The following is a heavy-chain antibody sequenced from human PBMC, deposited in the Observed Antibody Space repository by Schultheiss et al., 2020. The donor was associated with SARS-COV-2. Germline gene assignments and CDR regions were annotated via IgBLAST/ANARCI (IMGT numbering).Heavy chain of an antibody. CDR1: GGSISSSSYY. V-gene: IGHV4-61*05. J-gene: IGHJ4*02. CDR2: IYYSGST. Sequence: SETLSLTCTVSGGSISSSSYYWGWIRQPPGKGLEWIGYIYYSGSTYYNPSLKSRVTISVDTSKNQFSLKLSSVTAADTAVYYCARSSGMWMTTVTYFDYWGQGTLVTVSS. CDR3: ARSSGMWMTTVTYFDY. D-gene: IGHD4-11*01.